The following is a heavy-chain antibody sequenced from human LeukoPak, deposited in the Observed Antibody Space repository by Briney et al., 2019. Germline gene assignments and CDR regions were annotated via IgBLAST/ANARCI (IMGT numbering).Heavy chain of an antibody. CDR1: GGSFSGYY. Sequence: SETLSLTCAVYGGSFSGYYWSWIRQPPGKGLEWIGEINHSGSTNYNPSLKSRVTISVDTSKNQLSLDLRSVTAADTAVYYCVSGSGSYYNLAVFYFDYWGQGTLVTVSS. J-gene: IGHJ4*02. CDR2: INHSGST. CDR3: VSGSGSYYNLAVFYFDY. D-gene: IGHD3-10*01. V-gene: IGHV4-34*01.